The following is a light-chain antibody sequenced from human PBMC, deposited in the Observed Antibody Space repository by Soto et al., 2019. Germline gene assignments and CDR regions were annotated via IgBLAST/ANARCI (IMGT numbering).Light chain of an antibody. J-gene: IGLJ2*01. V-gene: IGLV2-8*01. CDR3: SSYAGSNNFEVV. Sequence: QSALTQPPSASGSPGQSVTISCTGTGSDVGGYNYVSWYQQHPGKAPKLMIYEVSKRPSGVPDRFSGSKSGNTASLTVSGLQAEDEADYYCSSYAGSNNFEVVFGGGTKLTVL. CDR1: GSDVGGYNY. CDR2: EVS.